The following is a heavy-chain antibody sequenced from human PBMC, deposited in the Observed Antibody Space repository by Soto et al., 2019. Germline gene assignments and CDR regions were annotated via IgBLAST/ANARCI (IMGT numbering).Heavy chain of an antibody. CDR1: GYTFTSYG. D-gene: IGHD1-1*01. CDR3: ARDLNLERPQYAFDI. CDR2: ISAYNGNT. V-gene: IGHV1-18*01. Sequence: ASVKVSCKASGYTFTSYGISWVRQAPGQGLEWMGWISAYNGNTNYAQKLQGRVTMTTDRSTGTAYMELKSQRSDDTAVYYCARDLNLERPQYAFDIWGQGTMVTVSS. J-gene: IGHJ3*02.